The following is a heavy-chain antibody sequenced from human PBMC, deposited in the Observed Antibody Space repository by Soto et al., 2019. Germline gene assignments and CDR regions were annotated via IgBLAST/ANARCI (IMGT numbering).Heavy chain of an antibody. CDR1: GGSISSYY. CDR2: IYTSGST. D-gene: IGHD2-15*01. Sequence: SETLSLTCTVSGGSISSYYWSWIRQPAGKGLEWIGRIYTSGSTNYNPSLKSRVTMSVDTSKNQFSLKLSSVTAADTAVYYCAREGTWCRGGSCYFNWFDPWGQGTLVTVSS. V-gene: IGHV4-4*07. CDR3: AREGTWCRGGSCYFNWFDP. J-gene: IGHJ5*02.